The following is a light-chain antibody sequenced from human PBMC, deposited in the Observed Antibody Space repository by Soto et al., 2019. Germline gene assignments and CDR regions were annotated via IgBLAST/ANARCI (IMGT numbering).Light chain of an antibody. CDR3: QQYDNSPWT. J-gene: IGKJ1*01. CDR1: QSLSNNY. Sequence: ETVLTQSPGTLSLSPGERATLSCRASQSLSNNYVAWYQQRPGQAPSLLIYDASSRATGIPSRFSGSGSGTDFILSISRLEPEDFAMYYCQQYDNSPWTFGQGTKVDI. V-gene: IGKV3-20*01. CDR2: DAS.